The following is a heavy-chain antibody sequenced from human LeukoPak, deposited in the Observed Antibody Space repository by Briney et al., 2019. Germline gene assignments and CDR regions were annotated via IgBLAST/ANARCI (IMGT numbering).Heavy chain of an antibody. Sequence: GGSLRLSCAASGFTFSSYSMNWVRQAPGKGLEWVSSISSSSSYIYYADSVKGRFTISRDNAKNSLYLQMNSLRAEDTAVCYCARDRKLLWFGELPNLDYYYYGMDVWGQGTTVTVSS. CDR2: ISSSSSYI. D-gene: IGHD3-10*01. J-gene: IGHJ6*02. CDR1: GFTFSSYS. V-gene: IGHV3-21*01. CDR3: ARDRKLLWFGELPNLDYYYYGMDV.